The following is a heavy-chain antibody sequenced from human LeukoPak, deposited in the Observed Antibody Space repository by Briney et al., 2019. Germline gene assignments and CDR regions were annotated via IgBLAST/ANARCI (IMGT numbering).Heavy chain of an antibody. V-gene: IGHV3-7*01. D-gene: IGHD4-17*01. CDR3: AREDTVPTGAFDI. CDR1: GFTFSSYW. Sequence: GGSLRLSCAASGFTFSSYWMSWVRQAPGKGLEWVANIKQDGSEKYYVDSVKGRFTISRDNAKNSLYLQMNSLRAEDTAVYYCAREDTVPTGAFDIWGQGTMVTVSS. CDR2: IKQDGSEK. J-gene: IGHJ3*02.